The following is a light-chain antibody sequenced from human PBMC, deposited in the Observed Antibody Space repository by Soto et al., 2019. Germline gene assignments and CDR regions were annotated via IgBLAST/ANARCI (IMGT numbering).Light chain of an antibody. CDR1: ESIGRY. V-gene: IGKV1-39*01. J-gene: IGKJ4*01. CDR2: SAS. CDR3: QQSYSNFLT. Sequence: DIQMTQSPSSLSASVGDSVTITCRASESIGRYLNWYQQKPGKAPKLLVYSASILQSGVPSRFTASGCGADFTLGISSLQPEDFAIYYCQQSYSNFLTFGGGTKVEIK.